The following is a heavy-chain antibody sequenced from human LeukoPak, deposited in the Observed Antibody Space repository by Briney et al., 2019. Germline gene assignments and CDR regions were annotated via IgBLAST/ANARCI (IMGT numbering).Heavy chain of an antibody. CDR1: GYTFTSYD. J-gene: IGHJ4*02. V-gene: IGHV1-8*03. Sequence: ASVRVSCKASGYTFTSYDINWVRQATGQGPEWMGWMNPNSGNTGYAQKFQGRVTISRNTSISTAYMELSSLRSEDTAVYYCARGWDYYDSSGHRGQFDYWGQGTLVTVSS. CDR3: ARGWDYYDSSGHRGQFDY. CDR2: MNPNSGNT. D-gene: IGHD3-22*01.